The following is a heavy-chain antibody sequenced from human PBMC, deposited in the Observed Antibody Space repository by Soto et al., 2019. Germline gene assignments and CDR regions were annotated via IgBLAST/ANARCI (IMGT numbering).Heavy chain of an antibody. D-gene: IGHD4-17*01. V-gene: IGHV4-59*08. CDR2: IYYSGST. CDR3: ARVHYGDYARDYYYYMDV. J-gene: IGHJ6*03. CDR1: GGSISSYY. Sequence: SETLSLTRTVSGGSISSYYWSWIRQPPGKGLEWIGYIYYSGSTNYNPSLKSRVTISVDTSKNQLSLKLSSVTAADTAVYYCARVHYGDYARDYYYYMDVWGKGTTVTVSS.